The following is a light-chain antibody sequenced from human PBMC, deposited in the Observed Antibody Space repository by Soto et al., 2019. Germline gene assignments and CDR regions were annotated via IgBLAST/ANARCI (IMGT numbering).Light chain of an antibody. J-gene: IGLJ1*01. CDR3: SSYAGSNILYV. CDR2: GVN. Sequence: SVLTQPPSASGSPGQSVTISCTGASRDFGGYNYVSWYQQHPGKAPQLVIYGVNKRASGVPDRFSGSKSGNTASLTVSGLQAEDEADYYCSSYAGSNILYVFGTGTKVTVL. CDR1: SRDFGGYNY. V-gene: IGLV2-8*01.